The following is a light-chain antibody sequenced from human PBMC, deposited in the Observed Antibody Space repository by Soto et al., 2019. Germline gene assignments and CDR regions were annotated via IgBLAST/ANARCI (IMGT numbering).Light chain of an antibody. V-gene: IGKV1-9*01. J-gene: IGKJ5*01. CDR1: QGIRSY. CDR2: IAS. CDR3: QQLDSMPIP. Sequence: IQVTQSPSSLSASVGDRVAITCRASQGIRSYLAWYQQKPGEAPKLLISIASILQSGVPSRFSGSGSGTDFVLTISSLQPEDSATYYCQQLDSMPIPFGQGTLLAI.